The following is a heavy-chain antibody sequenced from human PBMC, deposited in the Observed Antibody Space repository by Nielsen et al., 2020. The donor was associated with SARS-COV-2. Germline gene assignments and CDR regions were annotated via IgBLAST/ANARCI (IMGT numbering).Heavy chain of an antibody. CDR3: ARGTYNFRSYSSSGMDV. V-gene: IGHV4-34*01. CDR1: GGSLLGYF. D-gene: IGHD3-3*01. Sequence: SDTLSLTCTVYGGSLLGYFCICLRQPPGKGLEWIGESNQVGDANYSPSLKNRVTISMDTSKMQFSLRLTSVTAADTGTYFCARGTYNFRSYSSSGMDVWGQGTTVIVSS. J-gene: IGHJ6*02. CDR2: SNQVGDA.